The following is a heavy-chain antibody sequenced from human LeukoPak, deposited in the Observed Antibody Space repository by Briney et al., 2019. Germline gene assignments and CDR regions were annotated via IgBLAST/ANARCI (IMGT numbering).Heavy chain of an antibody. J-gene: IGHJ6*03. CDR3: ARERIAVAGTLSLFYYYYYLDV. D-gene: IGHD6-19*01. CDR1: GGSISSYY. Sequence: SETLSLTCTVSGGSISSYYWSWIRQPAGKGLEWIGRIYTGGSSNYNPSLKSRVTMSVDTSKNQFSLKLSSVTAADTAVYYCARERIAVAGTLSLFYYYYYLDVWGKGTTVTVSS. CDR2: IYTGGSS. V-gene: IGHV4-4*07.